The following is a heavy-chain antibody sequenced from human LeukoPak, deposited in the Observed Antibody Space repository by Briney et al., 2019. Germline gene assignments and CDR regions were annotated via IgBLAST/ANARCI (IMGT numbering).Heavy chain of an antibody. J-gene: IGHJ4*02. CDR3: ARDPEKNYYDSSGYYNK. D-gene: IGHD3-22*01. CDR1: GFTFSSYW. V-gene: IGHV3-74*01. Sequence: PGGSLRLSCAASGFTFSSYWMHWVRQAPGKGQVWVSRINSDGSSTSYADSVKGRFTISRDNAKNTLYLQMNSLRAEDTAVYYCARDPEKNYYDSSGYYNKWGQGTLVTVSS. CDR2: INSDGSST.